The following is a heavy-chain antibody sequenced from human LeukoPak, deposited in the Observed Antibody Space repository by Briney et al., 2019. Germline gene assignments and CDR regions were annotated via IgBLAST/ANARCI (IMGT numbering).Heavy chain of an antibody. V-gene: IGHV1-2*02. CDR3: ARLSDSSGHYYLGY. D-gene: IGHD3-22*01. CDR1: GYTFTGCY. CDR2: INPNSGGT. Sequence: GASVKVSCKASGYTFTGCYMHWVRQAPGQGLEWMGWINPNSGGTNYAQKFQGRVTMTRDTSISTAYMELSRLRSDDTAVYYCARLSDSSGHYYLGYWGQGTLVTVSS. J-gene: IGHJ4*02.